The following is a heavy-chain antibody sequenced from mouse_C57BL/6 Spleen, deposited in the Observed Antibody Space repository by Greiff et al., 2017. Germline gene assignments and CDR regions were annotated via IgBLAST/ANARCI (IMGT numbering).Heavy chain of an antibody. CDR1: GYTFTDYY. V-gene: IGHV1-76*01. CDR2: IYPGSGNT. J-gene: IGHJ3*01. Sequence: VQLQQSGAELVRPGASVKLSCKASGYTFTDYYINWVKQRPGQGLEWIARIYPGSGNTYYNEKFKGKATLTAEKSSSTAYMQLSSLTSAVSAVYFCASSPFAYWGQGTLVTVSA. CDR3: ASSPFAY.